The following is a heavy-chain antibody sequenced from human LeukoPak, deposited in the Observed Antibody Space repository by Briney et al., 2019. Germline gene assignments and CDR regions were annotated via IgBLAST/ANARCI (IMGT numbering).Heavy chain of an antibody. Sequence: SGGSLRLSCAASGFTFSLYAMNWVRQAPGKGLEWVSAVSGSGGGTYYADSVRGRFTISRDNSKNTLYLQVNSLRAEDTAIYYCAKERSTGETYYFDYWGQGTLVTVSS. V-gene: IGHV3-23*01. CDR3: AKERSTGETYYFDY. J-gene: IGHJ4*02. D-gene: IGHD6-19*01. CDR1: GFTFSLYA. CDR2: VSGSGGGT.